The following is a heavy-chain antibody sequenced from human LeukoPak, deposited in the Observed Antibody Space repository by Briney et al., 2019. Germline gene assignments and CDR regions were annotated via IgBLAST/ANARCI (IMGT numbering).Heavy chain of an antibody. J-gene: IGHJ4*02. CDR1: GFTFSSYA. D-gene: IGHD6-13*01. CDR3: VKDQGDSNYNPFDS. CDR2: ISSDGSDK. Sequence: PGGSLRLSCAASGFTFSSYAMHWVRQAPGKGLEWVAVISSDGSDKYYADSVKGRSTISRDTSKNTLSLQMTSLRTGDTAMYYCVKDQGDSNYNPFDSWGQGTLVSVSS. V-gene: IGHV3-30*18.